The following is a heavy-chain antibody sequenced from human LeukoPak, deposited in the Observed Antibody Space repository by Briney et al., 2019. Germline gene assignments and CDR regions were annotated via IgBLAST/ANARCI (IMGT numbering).Heavy chain of an antibody. CDR2: IRYDGSNK. V-gene: IGHV3-30*02. Sequence: GGSLRLSCAASGFTFITYGMHWVRQAPGKGLEWVAFIRYDGSNKYYADSVKGRFTISRDNSKNTLYLQMNSLRAEDTAMYYCAKDVAGYSSTWLDYWGQGTLVTVSS. CDR1: GFTFITYG. D-gene: IGHD6-13*01. CDR3: AKDVAGYSSTWLDY. J-gene: IGHJ4*02.